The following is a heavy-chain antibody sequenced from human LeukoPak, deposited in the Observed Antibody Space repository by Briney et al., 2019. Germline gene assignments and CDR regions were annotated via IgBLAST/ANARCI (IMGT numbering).Heavy chain of an antibody. D-gene: IGHD6-13*01. CDR3: ARTAAGSFVDF. J-gene: IGHJ4*02. CDR1: GGTFSSYA. CDR2: IKQDGSDK. Sequence: SCKASGGTFSSYAISWVRQAPGQGLEWVANIKQDGSDKYYVDSVKGRFTISRDNAKNSLYLQMNSLRAEDTAVYYCARTAAGSFVDFWGQGTLVTVCS. V-gene: IGHV3-7*05.